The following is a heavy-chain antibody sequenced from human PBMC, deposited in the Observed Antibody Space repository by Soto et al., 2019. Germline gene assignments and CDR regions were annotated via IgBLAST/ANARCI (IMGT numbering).Heavy chain of an antibody. V-gene: IGHV1-69*08. CDR2: IIPILGIA. J-gene: IGHJ2*01. CDR3: ARDRSKVPAAIFWYFDL. D-gene: IGHD2-2*01. Sequence: QVQLVQSGAEVKKPGSSVKVSCKASGGTFSSYTISWVRQAPGQGLEWMGRIIPILGIANYAQKFQGRVTITADKSTSTAYMELSSLRSEDTAVYYCARDRSKVPAAIFWYFDLWGRGTLVTVSS. CDR1: GGTFSSYT.